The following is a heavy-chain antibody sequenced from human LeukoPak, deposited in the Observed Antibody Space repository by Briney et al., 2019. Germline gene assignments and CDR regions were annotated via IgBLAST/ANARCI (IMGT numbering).Heavy chain of an antibody. CDR2: INPSGGST. Sequence: ASVKVSCKASGYTFTSYYMHWVRQAPGQGLEWMGIINPSGGSTSHAQKFQGRVTMTRDTSTSTVYMELSSLRSEDTAVYYCGRVASGYDYHFDYWGQGTLVTVSS. CDR3: GRVASGYDYHFDY. V-gene: IGHV1-46*01. CDR1: GYTFTSYY. D-gene: IGHD5-12*01. J-gene: IGHJ4*02.